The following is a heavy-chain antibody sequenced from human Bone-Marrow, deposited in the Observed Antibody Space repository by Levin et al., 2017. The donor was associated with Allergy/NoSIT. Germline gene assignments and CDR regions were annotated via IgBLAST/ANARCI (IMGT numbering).Heavy chain of an antibody. V-gene: IGHV3-21*01. CDR2: ISISSSYI. J-gene: IGHJ4*02. D-gene: IGHD4-11*01. CDR3: ARDSYSDYDRAFDC. Sequence: PSETLSLTCAASGFTFSTYSMNWVRQAPGKGLEWVSSISISSSYIYYADSVKGRFAISRDNAKNSLYLQMNSLRAEDTAVYYCARDSYSDYDRAFDCWGQGTLVTVSS. CDR1: GFTFSTYS.